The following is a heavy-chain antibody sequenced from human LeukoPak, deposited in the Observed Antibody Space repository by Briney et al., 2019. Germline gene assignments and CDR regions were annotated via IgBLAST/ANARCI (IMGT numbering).Heavy chain of an antibody. CDR2: INHSGST. CDR1: GGSFSGYY. CDR3: AREGNSGSTQFDY. Sequence: SETLSLTCAVYGGSFSGYYWSWIRQPPGKGLEWIGEINHSGSTNYNPSLKSRVTISVDTSKNQFSLKLSSVTAADTAVYYCAREGNSGSTQFDYWGQGTLVTVSS. D-gene: IGHD3-10*01. J-gene: IGHJ4*02. V-gene: IGHV4-34*01.